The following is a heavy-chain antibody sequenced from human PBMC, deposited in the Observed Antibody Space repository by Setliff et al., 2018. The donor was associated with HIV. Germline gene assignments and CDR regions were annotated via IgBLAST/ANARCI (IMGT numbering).Heavy chain of an antibody. CDR3: ARAMGGSRTDFDY. CDR1: GVTFSSNNYY. D-gene: IGHD1-26*01. V-gene: IGHV4-39*07. CDR2: VFYSGST. Sequence: SETLSLTCAVSGVTFSSNNYYWGWIRQPPGKGLEWIGTVFYSGSTSYSPPLKSRVTISVDTSKNQFSLKLNSVTAADTAVYYCARAMGGSRTDFDYWGQGTLVTVPQ. J-gene: IGHJ4*02.